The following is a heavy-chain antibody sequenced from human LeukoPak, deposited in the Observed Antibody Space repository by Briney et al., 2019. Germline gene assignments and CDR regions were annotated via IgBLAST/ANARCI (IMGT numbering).Heavy chain of an antibody. D-gene: IGHD6-19*01. Sequence: GGSLRLSCVASGFTSSSYDMHWVRQATGKGLEWVSAIGTTGNTYYADSVKGRFTISRENAKSSLYLQMNSLRAGDTAVYYCARGRAPKVAGMGNWFDPWGQGTLVTVSS. CDR1: GFTSSSYD. CDR3: ARGRAPKVAGMGNWFDP. J-gene: IGHJ5*02. V-gene: IGHV3-13*04. CDR2: IGTTGNT.